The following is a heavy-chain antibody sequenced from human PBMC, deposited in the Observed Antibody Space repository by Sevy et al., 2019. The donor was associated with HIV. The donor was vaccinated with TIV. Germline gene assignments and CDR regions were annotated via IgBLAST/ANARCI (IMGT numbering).Heavy chain of an antibody. CDR3: ARDYYGSGSYYEFVY. J-gene: IGHJ4*02. Sequence: SETLSLTCTVSGFSISSDYYWGWIRQPPGKGLEWIGSIYDGGSTYYNPSFKSRVTISIDTPKNEFSLKLSYVTAADTAVYYCARDYYGSGSYYEFVYWGQGTLVTVSS. CDR2: IYDGGST. D-gene: IGHD3-10*01. V-gene: IGHV4-38-2*02. CDR1: GFSISSDYY.